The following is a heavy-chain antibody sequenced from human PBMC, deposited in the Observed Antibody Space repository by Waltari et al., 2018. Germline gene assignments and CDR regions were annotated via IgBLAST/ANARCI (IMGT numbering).Heavy chain of an antibody. J-gene: IGHJ6*02. CDR2: IYPGDSDI. V-gene: IGHV5-51*01. D-gene: IGHD6-6*01. CDR1: GYTFTHQW. CDR3: VRTPNRAARQYYYGMDV. Sequence: EVQLVQSGAEVKKPGGSLKISCKGSGYTFTHQWIGWVRQMPGKGLEWMASIYPGDSDIKYSPSFKGQVTISADKSISTAYLQWSSLQASDSAVYYCVRTPNRAARQYYYGMDVWGQGTTGHHIL.